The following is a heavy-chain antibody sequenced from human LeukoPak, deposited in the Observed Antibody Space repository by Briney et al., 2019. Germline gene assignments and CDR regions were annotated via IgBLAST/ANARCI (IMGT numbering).Heavy chain of an antibody. CDR2: TYYRSKWYN. J-gene: IGHJ6*02. CDR1: GDSVSSISVA. CDR3: ALARSEYHCGMDV. V-gene: IGHV6-1*01. Sequence: KGSQTLSLTCAISGDSVSSISVAWNWIRQSPSRGLEWLGRTYYRSKWYNEYAVSVKGRININPDPSKNQFSLQLNSVTPEDTAVYYCALARSEYHCGMDVWGQGATVTVSS.